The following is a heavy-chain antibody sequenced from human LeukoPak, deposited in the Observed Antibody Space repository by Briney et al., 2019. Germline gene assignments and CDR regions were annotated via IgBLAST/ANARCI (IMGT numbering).Heavy chain of an antibody. CDR3: AKDMSPSDSSGYWGFAFDI. Sequence: GGSLRRSCAASGFTFDDYGMHWVRQGPGRGLEWVSGISWNSGSIGYAASVKGRFTISRDNAKNSLDLQMNSLRAEDTALYFCAKDMSPSDSSGYWGFAFDIWGQGTMVTVSS. D-gene: IGHD3-22*01. V-gene: IGHV3-9*01. CDR1: GFTFDDYG. J-gene: IGHJ3*02. CDR2: ISWNSGSI.